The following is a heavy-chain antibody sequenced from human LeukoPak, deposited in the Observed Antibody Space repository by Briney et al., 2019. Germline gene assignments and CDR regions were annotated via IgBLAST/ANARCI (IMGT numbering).Heavy chain of an antibody. CDR3: ATDLLSDSSGYPSPDH. J-gene: IGHJ4*02. Sequence: ASVKVSCKVSGYTLTELSMHWVRQAPGKGLEWMGGFDPEDGETIYAQKFQGRVTMTEDTSTDTAYMELSSLRSEDTAVYYCATDLLSDSSGYPSPDHWAQGTLVTVSS. CDR1: GYTLTELS. D-gene: IGHD3-22*01. CDR2: FDPEDGET. V-gene: IGHV1-24*01.